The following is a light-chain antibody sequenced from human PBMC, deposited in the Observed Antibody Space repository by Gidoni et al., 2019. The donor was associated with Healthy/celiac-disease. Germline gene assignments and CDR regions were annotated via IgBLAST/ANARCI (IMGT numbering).Light chain of an antibody. V-gene: IGKV1-33*01. J-gene: IGKJ4*01. Sequence: DIQMTQSPSSLSASVGDRVTITCQASQDISNYLNWYRQKPGKAPKLLIYDASNLETGFPSRFSGSGSGTDFTFTISSLQPEDIATYYCQQYDNLSLTFGGGTKVEIK. CDR3: QQYDNLSLT. CDR2: DAS. CDR1: QDISNY.